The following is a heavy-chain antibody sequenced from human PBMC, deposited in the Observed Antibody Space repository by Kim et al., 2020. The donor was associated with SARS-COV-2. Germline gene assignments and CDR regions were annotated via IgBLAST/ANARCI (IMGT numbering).Heavy chain of an antibody. V-gene: IGHV3-30*18. D-gene: IGHD2-21*01. CDR2: ISYDGSNK. Sequence: GGSLRLSCAASGFTFSSYGMHWVRQAPGKGLEWVAVISYDGSNKYYADSVKGRFTISRDNSKNTLYLQMNSLRAEDTAVYYCAKGYCGGDCYQDYWGQGTLVTVSS. CDR3: AKGYCGGDCYQDY. J-gene: IGHJ4*02. CDR1: GFTFSSYG.